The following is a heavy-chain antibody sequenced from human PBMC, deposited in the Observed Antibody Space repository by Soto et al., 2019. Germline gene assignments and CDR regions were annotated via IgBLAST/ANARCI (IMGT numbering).Heavy chain of an antibody. CDR1: GDSISSSNSH. D-gene: IGHD3-10*01. V-gene: IGHV4-39*07. Sequence: SEPLSLTCTFSGDSISSSNSHWGWTRQPPGKGLEYIGRVYYGGAIFYSGNIYYNPSRKGRVTISVDTSKNQFSLKLSSVTAADSAVYYCARARLSMNMVRAYYYYGMDGWGPGTTVTVSS. J-gene: IGHJ6*02. CDR2: IFYSGNI. CDR3: ARARLSMNMVRAYYYYGMDG.